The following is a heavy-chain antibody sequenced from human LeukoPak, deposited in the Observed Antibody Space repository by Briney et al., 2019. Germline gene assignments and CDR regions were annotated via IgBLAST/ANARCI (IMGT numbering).Heavy chain of an antibody. J-gene: IGHJ6*02. CDR1: GGSFSGYY. D-gene: IGHD2-2*02. Sequence: PSETLSLTCAVYGGSFSGYYWSWIRQPPGKGLEWIGEINHSGSTNYNPSLKSRVTISVDTSKNQFSLKLSSVTAADTAVYYCARGKGYCSSTSCYKGRYYYYYGMDVRGQGTTVTVSS. V-gene: IGHV4-34*01. CDR2: INHSGST. CDR3: ARGKGYCSSTSCYKGRYYYYYGMDV.